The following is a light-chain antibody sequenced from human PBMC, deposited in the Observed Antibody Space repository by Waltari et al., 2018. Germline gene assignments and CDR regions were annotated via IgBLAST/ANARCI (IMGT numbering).Light chain of an antibody. CDR1: QSIQWY. CDR2: HAY. V-gene: IGKV3-11*01. J-gene: IGKJ4*01. Sequence: EIVLTQSPATLSLSPGRRATLSCRASQSIQWYLGWYQQKPGQEPRLLIYHAYNRATGVPARFSGSGSETDFTLTISSLEPEDSAIYYCQQRADWPLTFGGGTTVEIK. CDR3: QQRADWPLT.